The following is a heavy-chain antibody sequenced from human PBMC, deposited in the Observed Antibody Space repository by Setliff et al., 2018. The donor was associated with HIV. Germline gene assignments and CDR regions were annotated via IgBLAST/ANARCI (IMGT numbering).Heavy chain of an antibody. V-gene: IGHV1-69*05. CDR2: IIPIFGTT. CDR1: GYTFTGSF. Sequence: SVKVSCKSSGYTFTGSFMHWVRQAPGQGLEWLGGIIPIFGTTIYAEKFQGRVTITTDESTSTGYMELSSLRSEDTAVYYCARCYYDSSGPTDALDIWGQGTVVTVSS. D-gene: IGHD3-22*01. CDR3: ARCYYDSSGPTDALDI. J-gene: IGHJ3*02.